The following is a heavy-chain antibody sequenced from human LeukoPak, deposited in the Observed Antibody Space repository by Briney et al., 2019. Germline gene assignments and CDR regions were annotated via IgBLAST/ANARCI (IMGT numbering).Heavy chain of an antibody. J-gene: IGHJ3*02. D-gene: IGHD6-13*01. V-gene: IGHV1-18*03. Sequence: ASVKVSCKASGYTFTSYGSSWVRQPPGQRRAGLGWISPFNGNTNYAQKLQGRVTITTDTSTSRAYMGLGSLRSDDMAVYYCASSYCSSWYAGRAFDIWGQGTMVTVSS. CDR1: GYTFTSYG. CDR3: ASSYCSSWYAGRAFDI. CDR2: ISPFNGNT.